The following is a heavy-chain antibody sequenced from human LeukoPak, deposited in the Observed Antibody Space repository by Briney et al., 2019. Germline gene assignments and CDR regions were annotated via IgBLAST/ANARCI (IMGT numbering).Heavy chain of an antibody. CDR3: ARDALYDSSGYGLTGDSDY. J-gene: IGHJ4*02. D-gene: IGHD3-22*01. CDR2: INPNSGGT. Sequence: GASVKVSCKASGYTFTGYYMHWVRQAPGQGLEWMGWINPNSGGTNYAQKFQGRVTMTRDTSISTAYMELSRLRSDDTAVYYCARDALYDSSGYGLTGDSDYWGQGTLVTVSS. CDR1: GYTFTGYY. V-gene: IGHV1-2*02.